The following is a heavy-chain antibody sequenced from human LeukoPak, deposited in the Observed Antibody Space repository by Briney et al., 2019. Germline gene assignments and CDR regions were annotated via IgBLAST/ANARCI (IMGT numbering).Heavy chain of an antibody. CDR2: ISYDGSNK. CDR3: AKDEPSFDY. V-gene: IGHV3-30*18. D-gene: IGHD1-14*01. Sequence: GGSLRLSCSASGFTFSSYGMHWVRQAPGKGLEWVAVISYDGSNKYYADSVKGRFTISRDNSKNTLYLQMNSLRAEDTAVYYCAKDEPSFDYWGQGTLVTVSS. J-gene: IGHJ4*02. CDR1: GFTFSSYG.